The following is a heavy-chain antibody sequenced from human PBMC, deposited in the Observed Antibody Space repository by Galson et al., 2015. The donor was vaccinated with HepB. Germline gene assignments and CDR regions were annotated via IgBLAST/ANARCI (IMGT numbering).Heavy chain of an antibody. Sequence: SLRLSCAASGFIFGDSAMSWVRQAPGKGLEWVGFIRSKAYGGTTEYAASVKGRFTISREDSKSIAYLQMNSLKTEDTAVYYCTRLWYSSSWVLYYWGQGTLVTVSS. J-gene: IGHJ4*02. CDR1: GFIFGDSA. CDR3: TRLWYSSSWVLYY. D-gene: IGHD6-13*01. CDR2: IRSKAYGGTT. V-gene: IGHV3-49*04.